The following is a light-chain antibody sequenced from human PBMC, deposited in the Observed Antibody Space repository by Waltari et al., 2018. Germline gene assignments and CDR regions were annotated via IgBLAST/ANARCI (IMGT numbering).Light chain of an antibody. Sequence: QSALTQPASVSGSPGQSITIPCTGTSSDVGTYHTVSSYQQRPGKAPEFIIYEVTKRPSVVSHRFSGSKSANTASLTISGLQAEDEADYYCSSYTGSVTLFVFGTGTRVTVL. CDR3: SSYTGSVTLFV. V-gene: IGLV2-14*01. CDR1: SSDVGTYHT. CDR2: EVT. J-gene: IGLJ1*01.